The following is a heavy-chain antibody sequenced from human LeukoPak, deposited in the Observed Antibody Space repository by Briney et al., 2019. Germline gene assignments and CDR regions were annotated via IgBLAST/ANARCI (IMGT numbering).Heavy chain of an antibody. J-gene: IGHJ5*02. CDR2: ISAYNGNT. V-gene: IGHV1-18*01. CDR3: ARVGSSSSWYVSWFDP. D-gene: IGHD6-13*01. CDR1: GYTFTSYG. Sequence: ASVKVSCKASGYTFTSYGISWVRQAPGQGLEWMGWISAYNGNTNYALKLQGRVTMTTDTSTSTAYMELRSLRSDDTAVYYCARVGSSSSWYVSWFDPWGQGTLVTVSS.